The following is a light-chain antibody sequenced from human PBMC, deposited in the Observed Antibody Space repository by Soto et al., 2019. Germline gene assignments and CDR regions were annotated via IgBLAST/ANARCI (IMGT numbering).Light chain of an antibody. J-gene: IGLJ1*01. V-gene: IGLV2-14*01. CDR1: SSGVGDYNY. CDR3: SSYTSSSTGV. CDR2: EVS. Sequence: QSVLTQPPSASGSPGQSVTISCTGTSSGVGDYNYVSWYQQHPGKAPKLMIYEVSNRPSGVSNRFSGSKSGNTASLTISGLQAEDEADYYCSSYTSSSTGVFXTGTKVTVL.